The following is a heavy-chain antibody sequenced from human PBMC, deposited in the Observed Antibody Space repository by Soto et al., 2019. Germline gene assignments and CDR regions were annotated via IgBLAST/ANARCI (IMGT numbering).Heavy chain of an antibody. Sequence: SETLSLTCTVSGGSVNSDTYYWSWIRQPPGKALEWIGYMYYIGTTNYNPSLQSRVTISIDTSKNQFSLKLNSVSDADTAVYYCARERWHSSCRYGIDVWGQGTPVTVSS. CDR1: GGSVNSDTYY. CDR2: MYYIGTT. CDR3: ARERWHSSCRYGIDV. V-gene: IGHV4-61*01. D-gene: IGHD6-19*01. J-gene: IGHJ6*02.